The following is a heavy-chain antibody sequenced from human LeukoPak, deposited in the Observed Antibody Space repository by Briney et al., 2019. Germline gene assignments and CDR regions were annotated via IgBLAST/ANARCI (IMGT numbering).Heavy chain of an antibody. D-gene: IGHD6-6*01. Sequence: GASVKVSCKASGYTFPSYFMHWVRQAPGQGLEWMGIINPTGGSTTYAQKFQGRVTMTRDTSTSTVYMELSSLRSDDTAVYYCATGPPLESIAARWGLYWGQGTLVTVSS. V-gene: IGHV1-46*01. CDR1: GYTFPSYF. CDR2: INPTGGST. CDR3: ATGPPLESIAARWGLY. J-gene: IGHJ4*02.